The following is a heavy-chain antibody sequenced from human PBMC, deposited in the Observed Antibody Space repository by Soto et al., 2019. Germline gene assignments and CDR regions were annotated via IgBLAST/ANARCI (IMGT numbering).Heavy chain of an antibody. CDR1: GFTFSNHW. D-gene: IGHD3-3*01. Sequence: GGSLRLSCAASGFTFSNHWMNWVRQVPGRGMEWVAKIKEDGSSTYFADSVRGRFTISRDNAKNALLLQMNSLRVEDTAIYYCANDVEWSLDFWALGTLVTVSS. CDR2: IKEDGSST. V-gene: IGHV3-7*01. J-gene: IGHJ4*02. CDR3: ANDVEWSLDF.